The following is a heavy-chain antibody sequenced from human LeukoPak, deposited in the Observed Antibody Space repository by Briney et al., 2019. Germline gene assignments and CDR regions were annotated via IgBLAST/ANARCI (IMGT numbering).Heavy chain of an antibody. CDR1: GGTFSSYA. CDR3: ARYHPLNWGPNWFDP. D-gene: IGHD7-27*01. Sequence: SVKVSCKASGGTFSSYAISWVRQAPGQGLEWMGGIIPIFGTANYAQKFQGRVTITADESTSTAYMELSSLRSEDTAVYYCARYHPLNWGPNWFDPWGQGTLVTVSS. CDR2: IIPIFGTA. V-gene: IGHV1-69*13. J-gene: IGHJ5*02.